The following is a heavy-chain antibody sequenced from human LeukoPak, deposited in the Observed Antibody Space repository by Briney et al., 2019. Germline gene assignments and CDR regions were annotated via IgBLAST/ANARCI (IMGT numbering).Heavy chain of an antibody. D-gene: IGHD6-13*01. V-gene: IGHV3-66*01. CDR2: IYSGGST. CDR1: GFTVSSNY. J-gene: IGHJ4*02. CDR3: ATRARVAAAETQHIDY. Sequence: GGSLRLSCAASGFTVSSNYMSWVRQAPGKGLEWVSFIYSGGSTYYADSVKGRFTISRDNSKNTLYLQMNSLRADDTAVYYCATRARVAAAETQHIDYWGQGTLVTVSS.